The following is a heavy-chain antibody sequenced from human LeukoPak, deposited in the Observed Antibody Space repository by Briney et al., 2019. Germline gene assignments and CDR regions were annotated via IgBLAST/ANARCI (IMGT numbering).Heavy chain of an antibody. J-gene: IGHJ4*02. Sequence: ASVKVSCKASGYTFTSSDISWVRQAPGQGLEWMGWISVYNGDTNYAQKLQDRVTMTTDTSTSTAYMELRSLRSDDTAVYYCARVSRGVNICDSWGQGTLVTVSS. CDR1: GYTFTSSD. CDR2: ISVYNGDT. CDR3: ARVSRGVNICDS. D-gene: IGHD2/OR15-2a*01. V-gene: IGHV1-18*01.